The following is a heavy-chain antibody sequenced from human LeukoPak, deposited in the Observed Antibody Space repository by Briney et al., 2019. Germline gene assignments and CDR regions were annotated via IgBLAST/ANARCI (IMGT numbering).Heavy chain of an antibody. V-gene: IGHV4-39*07. CDR1: GGSISSSSYY. D-gene: IGHD2-2*01. Sequence: SETLSLTCTVSGGSISSSSYYWGWIRQPPGKGLEWIGSIYYSGSTYYNPSLKSRVTISVDTSKNQFSLKLSSVTAADTAVYYCARQDCSSTSCYGGNWFDPWGQGTLVTVSS. CDR2: IYYSGST. J-gene: IGHJ5*02. CDR3: ARQDCSSTSCYGGNWFDP.